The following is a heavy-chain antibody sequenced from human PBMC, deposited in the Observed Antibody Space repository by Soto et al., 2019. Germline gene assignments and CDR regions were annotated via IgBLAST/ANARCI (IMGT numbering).Heavy chain of an antibody. J-gene: IGHJ6*02. CDR1: GFTFRNYE. CDR3: AGDQSLFRGIFPYFYGMDV. V-gene: IGHV3-48*03. CDR2: ISSSDTNI. D-gene: IGHD3-10*01. Sequence: EVRLVESGGGLVQPGGSLRLSCAASGFTFRNYEVNWVRQAPGKGLEWVSYISSSDTNIYYADSVKGRFTISRDNAKNAVYLQMNSLRADDTAIYYCAGDQSLFRGIFPYFYGMDVWGQGTTVTVSS.